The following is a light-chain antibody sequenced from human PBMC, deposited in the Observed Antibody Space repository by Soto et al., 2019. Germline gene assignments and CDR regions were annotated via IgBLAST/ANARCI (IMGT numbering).Light chain of an antibody. CDR2: GAS. V-gene: IGKV3-15*01. CDR3: QQYNNWPPM. Sequence: EIVMTQSPATLSVSPGDGATLSCRASQSVGSNLAWYQQKPGQPPSLLISGASTRATGIPARFSGSGSGTEFTLTISSLQSEDFAVYYCQQYNNWPPMFGQGTKVEIK. J-gene: IGKJ1*01. CDR1: QSVGSN.